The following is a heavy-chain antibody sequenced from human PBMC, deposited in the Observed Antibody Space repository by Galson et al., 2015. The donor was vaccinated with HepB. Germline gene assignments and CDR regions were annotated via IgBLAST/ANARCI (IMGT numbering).Heavy chain of an antibody. Sequence: SLRLSCAASRFTFSSYGMHWVRQAPGKGLEWVALIWYDGSNKYYADSVKGRFTISRDNSKNTLYLQMNSLRAEDTAVYYCARRADCGGDCRWGYFDLWGRGTLVTVSS. CDR2: IWYDGSNK. J-gene: IGHJ2*01. D-gene: IGHD2-21*02. V-gene: IGHV3-33*01. CDR1: RFTFSSYG. CDR3: ARRADCGGDCRWGYFDL.